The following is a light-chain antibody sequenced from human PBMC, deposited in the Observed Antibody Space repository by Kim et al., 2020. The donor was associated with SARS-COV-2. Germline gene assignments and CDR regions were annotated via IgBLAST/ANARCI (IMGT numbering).Light chain of an antibody. V-gene: IGKV3-20*01. CDR3: QQYGSSPLYT. J-gene: IGKJ2*01. Sequence: EIVLTQSPGTLSLSPGERATLSCRASQSDSSSYLAWYQQKPGQAPRLLIYGASSRATGIPDRFSGSGSGTDFTLTISRLEPEDFAVYYCQQYGSSPLYTFGQGTKLEI. CDR1: QSDSSSY. CDR2: GAS.